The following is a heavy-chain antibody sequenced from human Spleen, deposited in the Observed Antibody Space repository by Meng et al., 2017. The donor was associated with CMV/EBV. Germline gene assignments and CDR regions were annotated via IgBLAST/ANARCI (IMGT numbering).Heavy chain of an antibody. CDR2: IYYSGST. Sequence: LRESGQGLVQPSQLLAPPSTVAGGVIDSSSSFWGWNPQPPGKGLELIGSIYYSGSTYYNPSLKSRVTISVDTSTNRFSLKLSSVPAADTAVYYCARGNIVVVPAAIFDWFDPWGQGTLVTVSS. D-gene: IGHD2-2*01. CDR3: ARGNIVVVPAAIFDWFDP. J-gene: IGHJ5*02. V-gene: IGHV4-39*07. CDR1: GGVIDSSSSF.